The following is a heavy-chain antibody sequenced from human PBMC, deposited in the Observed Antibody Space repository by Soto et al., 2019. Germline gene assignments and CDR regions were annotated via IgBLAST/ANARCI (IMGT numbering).Heavy chain of an antibody. CDR2: ISYDGSNK. CDR3: ARGGSRAPRHYYYGMDV. D-gene: IGHD3-10*01. J-gene: IGHJ6*02. Sequence: GGSLRLSCAASGFTFSSYAMHWVRQAPGKGLEWVAVISYDGSNKYYADSVKGRFTISRDNSKNTLYLQMNSLRAEDTAVYYCARGGSRAPRHYYYGMDVWSQGTTVTVSS. CDR1: GFTFSSYA. V-gene: IGHV3-30-3*01.